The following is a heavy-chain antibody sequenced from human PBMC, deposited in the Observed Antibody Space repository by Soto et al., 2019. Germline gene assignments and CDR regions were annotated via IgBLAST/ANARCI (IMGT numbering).Heavy chain of an antibody. CDR1: GFTSRSYT. CDR3: ARVDYYYGMDV. Sequence: PGGSVGLSCAASGFTSRSYTMNWVRQAPGKVVEWVSSISSSSSDIYYADSVKGRFTISRDNAKNSLYLQMNSLRAEDTAVYYCARVDYYYGMDVWGQGTTVTVSS. J-gene: IGHJ6*02. CDR2: ISSSSSDI. V-gene: IGHV3-21*01.